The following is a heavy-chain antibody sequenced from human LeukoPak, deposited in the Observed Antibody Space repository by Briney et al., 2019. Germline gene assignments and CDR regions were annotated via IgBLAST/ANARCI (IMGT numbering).Heavy chain of an antibody. J-gene: IGHJ6*03. Sequence: PSETLSLTCTVSGDSISSYYWSWIRQPARKGLEWIGRIYTSVSTKYNPSLKSRVTMSVDTSTNQFSLKLSSVTAADTAMYYCARIRGWEGSRSYYYYYMDVWGKGTTVTVSS. CDR1: GDSISSYY. CDR3: ARIRGWEGSRSYYYYYMDV. D-gene: IGHD1-26*01. CDR2: IYTSVST. V-gene: IGHV4-4*07.